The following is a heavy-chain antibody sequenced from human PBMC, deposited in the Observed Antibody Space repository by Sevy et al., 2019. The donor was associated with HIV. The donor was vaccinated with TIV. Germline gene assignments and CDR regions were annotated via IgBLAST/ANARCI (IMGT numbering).Heavy chain of an antibody. CDR2: HSFGCGKI. V-gene: IGHV3-23*01. D-gene: IGHD2-8*01. Sequence: GGSLRLSCAASGFTFNIYSMSWVRQTPGKGLEWVANHSFGCGKINHADSVKGRFTMSRDDSKNAVYLQMNNLRVEDTAIYYCAREGCTKPHDYWGQGTLVTVSS. CDR1: GFTFNIYS. CDR3: AREGCTKPHDY. J-gene: IGHJ4*02.